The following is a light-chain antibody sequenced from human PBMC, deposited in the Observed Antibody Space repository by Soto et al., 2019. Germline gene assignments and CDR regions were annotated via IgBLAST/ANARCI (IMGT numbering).Light chain of an antibody. V-gene: IGKV1-5*03. CDR3: QQYNDNWT. CDR1: QSISSW. CDR2: KAS. J-gene: IGKJ1*01. Sequence: DIQMTQSPSTLSASVGDRVTITCRAIQSISSWLAWYQQKPGTAPKLLIYKASTLQSGVPSRFSGSGSGTEFTLTISSLQPDDSATYYCQQYNDNWTFGQGTKVEIK.